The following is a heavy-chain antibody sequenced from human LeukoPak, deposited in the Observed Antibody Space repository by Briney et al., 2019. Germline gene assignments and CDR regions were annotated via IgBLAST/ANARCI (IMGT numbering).Heavy chain of an antibody. V-gene: IGHV1-2*02. J-gene: IGHJ4*02. Sequence: GASVKVSFTSSGYTFTGYYMHWVRQAPGQGLEWMGWINPNSGGTNYAQKFQGRVTMTRDTSISTSYMELSRLRSDDTAVYYCAREIRRTSCAYDYWGQGTVVTVSS. CDR2: INPNSGGT. D-gene: IGHD2-2*01. CDR3: AREIRRTSCAYDY. CDR1: GYTFTGYY.